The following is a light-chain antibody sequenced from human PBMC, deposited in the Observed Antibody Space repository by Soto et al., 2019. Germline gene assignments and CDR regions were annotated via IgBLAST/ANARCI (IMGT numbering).Light chain of an antibody. J-gene: IGLJ1*01. CDR3: SSYAGSNIYV. CDR2: EVN. V-gene: IGLV2-8*01. Sequence: QSVLTQPPSASGSPGQSVTISCTGSSSDVGAYNYVSWYQQHPGKAPKLIIYEVNKRPSGVPDRFSGSKSGNTASLTVSGLQADDEADYYCSSYAGSNIYVFGTGTKVTVL. CDR1: SSDVGAYNY.